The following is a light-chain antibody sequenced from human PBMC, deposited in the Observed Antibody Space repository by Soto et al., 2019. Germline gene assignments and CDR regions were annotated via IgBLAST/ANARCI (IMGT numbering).Light chain of an antibody. CDR3: CSYAGSSANVV. V-gene: IGLV2-23*01. J-gene: IGLJ2*01. CDR1: SGDVGSYNL. CDR2: EGS. Sequence: QSALTQPASVSGSPGQSITISCTGTSGDVGSYNLVSWYQQHPGKAPKIMIYEGSKRPSGVSNRFSGSKSGNTASLTISGLQAEDEADYYCCSYAGSSANVVFGGGTQLTVL.